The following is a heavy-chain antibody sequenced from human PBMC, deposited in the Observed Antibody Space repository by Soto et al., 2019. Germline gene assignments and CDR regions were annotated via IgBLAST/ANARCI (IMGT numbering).Heavy chain of an antibody. CDR2: IYASGST. Sequence: SDSLSLTCNVSDDALSTYYWSWIRQPAGKGLEWIGRIYASGSTNYNPSLKGRVSMSVDTSKKKLYLRMISVTAADTAMYYWERYAIPRGSTFSPWGQGVLVFVSS. V-gene: IGHV4-4*07. CDR1: DDALSTYY. J-gene: IGHJ5*02. CDR3: ERYAIPRGSTFSP. D-gene: IGHD2-21*01.